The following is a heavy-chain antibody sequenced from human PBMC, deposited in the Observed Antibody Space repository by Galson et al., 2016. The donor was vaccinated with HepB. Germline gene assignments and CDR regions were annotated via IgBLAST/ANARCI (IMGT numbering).Heavy chain of an antibody. CDR1: GFTFSSYS. J-gene: IGHJ4*02. V-gene: IGHV3-21*01. D-gene: IGHD1-26*01. CDR3: ARGDIVGAIFDY. CDR2: ISSSSSSM. Sequence: SLRLSCAASGFTFSSYSMNWVRQAPGKGLEWVSSISSSSSSMYYADSVKGRFTISRDNAKNSLYLQMNSLRAEDTAVYYCARGDIVGAIFDYWGQGTLVTVSS.